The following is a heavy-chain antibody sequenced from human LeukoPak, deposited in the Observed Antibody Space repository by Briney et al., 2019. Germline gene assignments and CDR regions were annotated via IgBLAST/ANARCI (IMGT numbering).Heavy chain of an antibody. CDR3: ARPSGGSSSWYRSAFDY. V-gene: IGHV3-74*01. CDR2: IDGGGSST. CDR1: GFTFSYHW. Sequence: GGSLRLSCGASGFTFSYHWMHWVRQVPGKGLVWVSRIDGGGSSTSYADSVKGRFPISRDNSKNTLYLQMNSLRAEDTAVYYCARPSGGSSSWYRSAFDYWGQGTLVTVSS. J-gene: IGHJ4*02. D-gene: IGHD6-13*01.